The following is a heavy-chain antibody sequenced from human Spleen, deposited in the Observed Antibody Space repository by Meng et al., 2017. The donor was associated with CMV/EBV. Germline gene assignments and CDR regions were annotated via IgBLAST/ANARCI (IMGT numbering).Heavy chain of an antibody. D-gene: IGHD3-10*01. CDR3: ARDTPGD. J-gene: IGHJ4*02. CDR1: GFNFNSYT. V-gene: IGHV3-13*01. Sequence: GESLKISCAASGFNFNSYTMNWVRQAPGKGLEWVSAIGTAGDTYYAGSVKGRFTISRENAKNSLYLQMNSLRAGDTAVYYCARDTPGDCGQGTLVTVSS. CDR2: IGTAGDT.